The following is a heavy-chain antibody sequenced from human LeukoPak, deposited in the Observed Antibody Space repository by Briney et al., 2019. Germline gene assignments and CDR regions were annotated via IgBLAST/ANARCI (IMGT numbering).Heavy chain of an antibody. CDR3: ARLYCSATDCSSNGEGYYMDV. J-gene: IGHJ6*03. CDR2: ISAYNGNT. CDR1: GYTFTSYG. D-gene: IGHD2-2*01. Sequence: ASVKVSCKAPGYTFTSYGISWVRQAPGQGLEWMGWISAYNGNTNYAQKLQGRVTMTTGTSTSTAYMELRSLRSDDTAVYYCARLYCSATDCSSNGEGYYMDVWGAGTTVIVSS. V-gene: IGHV1-18*01.